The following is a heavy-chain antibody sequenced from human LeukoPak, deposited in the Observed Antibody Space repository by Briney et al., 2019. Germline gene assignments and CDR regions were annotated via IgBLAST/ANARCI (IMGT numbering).Heavy chain of an antibody. CDR1: GYTFNTYN. Sequence: VASVKVSCKASGYTFNTYNINWVRQAPGQGLEWMGWISTYNDNTNYAQKFQGRVTMTTDTSTSTAYMELRSLRSDDTAVYYCARQGLLWFGEFFVEYYFGYWGQGTLVTVSS. J-gene: IGHJ4*02. V-gene: IGHV1-18*01. D-gene: IGHD3-10*01. CDR3: ARQGLLWFGEFFVEYYFGY. CDR2: ISTYNDNT.